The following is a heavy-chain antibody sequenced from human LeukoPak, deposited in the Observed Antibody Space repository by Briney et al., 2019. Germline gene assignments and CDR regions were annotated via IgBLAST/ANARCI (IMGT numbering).Heavy chain of an antibody. V-gene: IGHV3-48*02. CDR1: GFSFSTYG. D-gene: IGHD3-16*01. J-gene: IGHJ4*02. CDR2: ISSGGSTM. CDR3: AREMITFGGVIFDY. Sequence: GRSLRLSCATSGFSFSTYGMHWVRQAPGKGLEWVSYISSGGSTMYYADSVRGRFTISRDNAKNSLYLQMNSLRDEDTAVYYCAREMITFGGVIFDYWGQGTLVTVSS.